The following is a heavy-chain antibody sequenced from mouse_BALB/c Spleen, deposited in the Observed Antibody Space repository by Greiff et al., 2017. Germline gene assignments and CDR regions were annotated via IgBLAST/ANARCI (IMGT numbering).Heavy chain of an antibody. CDR3: ARGYYYAMDY. CDR2: IDPFNGGT. J-gene: IGHJ4*01. CDR1: GYSFTSYY. Sequence: LVESGPELMKPGASVKISCKASGYSFTSYYMHWVKQSHGKSLEWIGYIDPFNGGTSYNQKFKGKATLTVDKSSSTAYMHLSSLTSEDSAVYYCARGYYYAMDYWGQGTSVTVSS. V-gene: IGHV1S135*01.